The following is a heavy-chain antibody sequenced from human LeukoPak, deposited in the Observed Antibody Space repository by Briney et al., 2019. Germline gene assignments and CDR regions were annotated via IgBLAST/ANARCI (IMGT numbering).Heavy chain of an antibody. J-gene: IGHJ4*02. Sequence: ASAKVSCKASGYSFTTYGITWVRQAPGQGLEWMGWISAYNGDTRYAQHLQGRLTMTTDTSTTTAYIGLRSLRSEDTAVYYCARQICSGYYYILSYWGQGTLVTVSS. CDR1: GYSFTTYG. CDR2: ISAYNGDT. CDR3: ARQICSGYYYILSY. D-gene: IGHD3-22*01. V-gene: IGHV1-18*01.